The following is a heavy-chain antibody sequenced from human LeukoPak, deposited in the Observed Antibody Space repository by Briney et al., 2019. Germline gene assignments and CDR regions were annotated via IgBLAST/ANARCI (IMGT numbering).Heavy chain of an antibody. CDR1: GFTISSYA. Sequence: PGGSLRLSCAASGFTISSYAMSWVRQAPGEGLDWVSAISGSGGSSYYADSVKGRFTISRDNSKNTLYLQMNSLRAEDTAVYYCAKDPRSGYYHPLGTTFDYWGQGTLVTVSS. CDR2: ISGSGGSS. J-gene: IGHJ4*02. V-gene: IGHV3-23*01. CDR3: AKDPRSGYYHPLGTTFDY. D-gene: IGHD3-22*01.